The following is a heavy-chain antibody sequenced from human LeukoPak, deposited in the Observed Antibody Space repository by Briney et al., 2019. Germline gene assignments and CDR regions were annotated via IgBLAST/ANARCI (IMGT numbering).Heavy chain of an antibody. D-gene: IGHD1-1*01. CDR3: ASTYNKNWNFDY. Sequence: SETLSLTCAVYGGSFSGYYWSWIRQPPGKGLEWIGEINHSGSTNYNPSLKSRVTISVDTSKNQFSLKLSSVTAADTAVYYCASTYNKNWNFDYWGQGTLVTVSS. J-gene: IGHJ4*02. V-gene: IGHV4-34*01. CDR1: GGSFSGYY. CDR2: INHSGST.